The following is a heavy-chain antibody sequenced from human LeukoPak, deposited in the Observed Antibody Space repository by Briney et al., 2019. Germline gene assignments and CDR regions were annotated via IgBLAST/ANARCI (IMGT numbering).Heavy chain of an antibody. Sequence: GGSLRLSCAASGFTVSSNYMSWVRQAPGKGLVWVSRINSDGSSTSYADSVKGRFTISRDNAKNTLYLQMNSLRAEDTAVYYCARDGRDYYDSPSDIWGQGTMVTVSS. V-gene: IGHV3-74*01. CDR1: GFTVSSNY. CDR2: INSDGSST. D-gene: IGHD3-22*01. CDR3: ARDGRDYYDSPSDI. J-gene: IGHJ3*02.